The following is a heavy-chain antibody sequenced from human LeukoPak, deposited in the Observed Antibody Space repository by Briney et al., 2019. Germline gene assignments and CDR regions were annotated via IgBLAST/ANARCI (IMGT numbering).Heavy chain of an antibody. J-gene: IGHJ4*02. Sequence: GGSLRLSCAASRFTFSSYAMNWVRQAPGKGLEWVSVISGSGITTYYADSVKGRFTIPRDNSKNTLYLQMDSLRAKDTAVYYCAKDRTGYYDTSPDFDYWGQGTLVTVSS. CDR2: ISGSGITT. D-gene: IGHD3/OR15-3a*01. V-gene: IGHV3-23*01. CDR1: RFTFSSYA. CDR3: AKDRTGYYDTSPDFDY.